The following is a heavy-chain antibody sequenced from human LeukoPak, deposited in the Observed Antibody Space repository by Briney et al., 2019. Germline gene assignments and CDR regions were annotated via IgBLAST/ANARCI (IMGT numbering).Heavy chain of an antibody. Sequence: GGSLRLSCAASGFTFSNYEMNWVRQAPGKGLEWVSYIDSSGGTVNFAESVKGRFTVSRDNAQNSLYLQMNSLRGDDTAVYYCARDAGSSAWSGGFDYWGQGALVTVSS. V-gene: IGHV3-48*03. CDR3: ARDAGSSAWSGGFDY. CDR1: GFTFSNYE. D-gene: IGHD6-19*01. CDR2: IDSSGGTV. J-gene: IGHJ4*02.